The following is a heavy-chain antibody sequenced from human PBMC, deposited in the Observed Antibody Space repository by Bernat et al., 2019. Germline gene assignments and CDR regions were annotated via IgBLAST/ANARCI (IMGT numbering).Heavy chain of an antibody. CDR2: INPGNGNT. CDR3: ARRGQEGAFDI. J-gene: IGHJ3*02. CDR1: GYIFTSFA. V-gene: IGHV1-3*01. Sequence: QAQLVQSGAEVKKPGASVKISCKASGYIFTSFAIHWVRQAPGQRLAWMGWINPGNGNTKYSQNFQGRVTINRDTSASTAYMELSSLRSQDTAVYYCARRGQEGAFDIRGQGTMVAVSS.